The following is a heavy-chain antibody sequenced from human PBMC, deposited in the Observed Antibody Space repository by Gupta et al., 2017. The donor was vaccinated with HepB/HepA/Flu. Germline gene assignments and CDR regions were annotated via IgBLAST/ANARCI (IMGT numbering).Heavy chain of an antibody. CDR2: ISSSGDIT. Sequence: KMLESGGGLAQPGGSMRLPCAASGFTFISYGKNWVRQAPGKGLEWVENISSSGDITYYGGSVKGRFTISRDNSKNMVYLEINRLGGDDTAVYYCTKSPGSMAYYGMDVWGQGTTVTVSS. CDR3: TKSPGSMAYYGMDV. J-gene: IGHJ6*02. CDR1: GFTFISYG. V-gene: IGHV3-23*01. D-gene: IGHD2/OR15-2a*01.